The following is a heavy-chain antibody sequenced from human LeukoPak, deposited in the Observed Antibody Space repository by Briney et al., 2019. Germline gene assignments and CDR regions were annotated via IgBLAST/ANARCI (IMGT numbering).Heavy chain of an antibody. CDR1: GYTFTSYD. J-gene: IGHJ6*02. V-gene: IGHV1-8*01. Sequence: EASVKVSCKASGYTFTSYDINWVRQATGQGLEWMGWMNPNSGNTGYAQKFQGRVTMTRNTSISTAYMELSSLRSEDTAVYYCARGVAWASYYYYGMDVWGQGTTVTVSS. D-gene: IGHD2-15*01. CDR2: MNPNSGNT. CDR3: ARGVAWASYYYYGMDV.